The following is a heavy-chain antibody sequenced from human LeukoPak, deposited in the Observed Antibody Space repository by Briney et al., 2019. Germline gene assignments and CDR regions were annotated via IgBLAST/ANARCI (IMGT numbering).Heavy chain of an antibody. CDR3: ARDPNGDYIGAFDM. D-gene: IGHD4-17*01. CDR1: GFTFSAYA. J-gene: IGHJ3*02. Sequence: GVSLRLFCTASGFTFSAYAMMWVSQAPGKGPEWVSAIRGGGTSEFYADSVKGRFRISRDNSKDTLFLQMNSLRAEDTAVYYCARDPNGDYIGAFDMWGPGTMVTVSS. V-gene: IGHV3-23*01. CDR2: IRGGGTSE.